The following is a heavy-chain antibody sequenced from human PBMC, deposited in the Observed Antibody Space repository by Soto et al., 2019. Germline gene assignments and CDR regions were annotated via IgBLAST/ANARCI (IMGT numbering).Heavy chain of an antibody. V-gene: IGHV4-34*01. D-gene: IGHD3-3*01. CDR3: ARLFYDFWSGYPDPVTRRGMDV. J-gene: IGHJ6*03. CDR2: INHSGST. CDR1: GGSFSGYY. Sequence: SETLSLTCAVYGGSFSGYYWSWIRQPPGKGLEWIGEINHSGSTNYNPSLKSRVTISVDTSKNQFSLKLSSVTAADTAVYYCARLFYDFWSGYPDPVTRRGMDVWGKGTTVTVSS.